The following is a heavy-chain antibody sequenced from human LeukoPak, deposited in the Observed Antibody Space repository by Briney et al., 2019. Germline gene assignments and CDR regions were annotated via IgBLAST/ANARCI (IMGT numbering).Heavy chain of an antibody. Sequence: GESLKISCKGSGYSFTSYWIGWVRQMPGKGLEWMGIIYPGDSDTRYSPSFQGQVTISADNSISTAYLQWSSLKASDTAMYYCARHSQFGWFGASWWGQGTLVTVSS. D-gene: IGHD3-10*01. CDR3: ARHSQFGWFGASW. CDR2: IYPGDSDT. V-gene: IGHV5-51*01. CDR1: GYSFTSYW. J-gene: IGHJ4*02.